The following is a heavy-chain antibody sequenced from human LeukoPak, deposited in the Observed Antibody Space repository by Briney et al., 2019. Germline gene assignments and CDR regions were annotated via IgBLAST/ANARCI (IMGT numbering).Heavy chain of an antibody. V-gene: IGHV3-23*01. CDR2: ISGSGGST. CDR1: GFTFSSYA. CDR3: AKIAPTYYDFWSGYRDVISRGTEPREV. Sequence: GGSLRLSCAASGFTFSSYAMSWVRQAPGKGLEWVSGISGSGGSTYYADSVKGRFTISRDNSKNTLYLQMNSLRAEDTAVYYCAKIAPTYYDFWSGYRDVISRGTEPREVWGQGTLVTVSS. D-gene: IGHD3-3*01. J-gene: IGHJ4*02.